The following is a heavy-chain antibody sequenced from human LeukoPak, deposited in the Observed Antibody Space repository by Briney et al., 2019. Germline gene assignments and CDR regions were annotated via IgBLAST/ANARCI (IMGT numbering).Heavy chain of an antibody. J-gene: IGHJ4*02. CDR1: GGSISSSSYY. Sequence: SETLSLTCTVSGGSISSSSYYWGWIRQPPGKGLEWIGSIYYSGITYYNPSLKSRVTISVDTSKNQFSLKLSSVTAADTAVYYCARGPGDGYNYGWIDYWGQGTLVTVSS. CDR3: ARGPGDGYNYGWIDY. V-gene: IGHV4-39*07. D-gene: IGHD5-24*01. CDR2: IYYSGIT.